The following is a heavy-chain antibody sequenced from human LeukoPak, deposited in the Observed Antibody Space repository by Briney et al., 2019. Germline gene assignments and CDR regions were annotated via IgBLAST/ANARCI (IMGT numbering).Heavy chain of an antibody. D-gene: IGHD3-9*01. CDR3: AKERSPYYDILVTVIGAWFDP. Sequence: TGGSLRLSCAASGFTFSSYAMSWVRQAPGKGLEWVSAISGSGGSTYYADSAKGRFTISRDNSKNTLYLQMNSLRAEDTAVYYCAKERSPYYDILVTVIGAWFDPWGQGTLVTVSS. V-gene: IGHV3-23*01. CDR1: GFTFSSYA. CDR2: ISGSGGST. J-gene: IGHJ5*02.